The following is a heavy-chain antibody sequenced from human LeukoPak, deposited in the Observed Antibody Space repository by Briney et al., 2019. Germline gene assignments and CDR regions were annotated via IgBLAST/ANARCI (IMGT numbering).Heavy chain of an antibody. D-gene: IGHD3-22*01. CDR3: ARDPGYDTSGYYYGYFDY. CDR2: INPSGGNT. Sequence: ASVKVSCKASGYTFTSSYMHWVRQAPGQGLEWMVIINPSGGNTTYAQKFQGRVTMTRDMSTSTVYMELSSLRSEDTAVYYCARDPGYDTSGYYYGYFDYWGLGTLVTVSS. CDR1: GYTFTSSY. J-gene: IGHJ4*02. V-gene: IGHV1-46*01.